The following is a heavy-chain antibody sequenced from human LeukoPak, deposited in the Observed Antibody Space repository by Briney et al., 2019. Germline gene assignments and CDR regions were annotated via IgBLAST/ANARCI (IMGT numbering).Heavy chain of an antibody. CDR1: GGSISGYY. Sequence: SETLSLTCTVSGGSISGYYWSWIRQPPGKGLEWIGYIYYSGSTNYNPSLKSRVTISVDTSKNQFSLKLSSVTAADTAVYYCARVPTYYYDSSGYTSDAFDIWGQGTMVTVSS. J-gene: IGHJ3*02. D-gene: IGHD3-22*01. CDR2: IYYSGST. CDR3: ARVPTYYYDSSGYTSDAFDI. V-gene: IGHV4-59*01.